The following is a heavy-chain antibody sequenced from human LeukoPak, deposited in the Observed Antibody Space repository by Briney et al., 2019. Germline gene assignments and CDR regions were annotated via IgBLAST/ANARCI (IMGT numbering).Heavy chain of an antibody. CDR3: ARVVSWGWFDP. V-gene: IGHV3-7*01. CDR1: KFTFSNYW. CDR2: IKQDGGEI. J-gene: IGHJ5*02. D-gene: IGHD5/OR15-5a*01. Sequence: GGSLRLSCAASKFTFSNYWMSWVRQAPGKGLEWVANIKQDGGEIYYLDSVKGRFTISRDNAKNSLDLQLSSLRAEDTALYYCARVVSWGWFDPWGQGTLVTVSS.